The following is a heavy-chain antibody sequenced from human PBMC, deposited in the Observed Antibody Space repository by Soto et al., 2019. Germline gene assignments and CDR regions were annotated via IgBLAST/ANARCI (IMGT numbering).Heavy chain of an antibody. Sequence: QLQLQESGPGLVKPSETLSLTCTVSGGSISSSSYYCGWIRQPPGKGLEWIGSIYYSGSTYYNPSLKSRVTISVDTSKNQFSLKLSSVTAADTAVYYCARHRLPYDILTGYSLWGQGTLVTVSS. V-gene: IGHV4-39*01. J-gene: IGHJ4*02. D-gene: IGHD3-9*01. CDR2: IYYSGST. CDR3: ARHRLPYDILTGYSL. CDR1: GGSISSSSYY.